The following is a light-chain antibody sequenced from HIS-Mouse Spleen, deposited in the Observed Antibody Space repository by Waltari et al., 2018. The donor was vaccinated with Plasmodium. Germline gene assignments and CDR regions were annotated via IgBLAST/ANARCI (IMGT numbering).Light chain of an antibody. CDR2: EVS. CDR1: SSAVGVYNY. Sequence: QSALTQPPSASGSPGQSVTISCPGTSSAVGVYNYVSWYHQHPGKAPKLMIYEVSKRPSGVPDRFSGSKSGNTASLTVSGLQAEDEADYYCSSYAGSNNLVFGGGTKLTVL. J-gene: IGLJ2*01. V-gene: IGLV2-8*01. CDR3: SSYAGSNNLV.